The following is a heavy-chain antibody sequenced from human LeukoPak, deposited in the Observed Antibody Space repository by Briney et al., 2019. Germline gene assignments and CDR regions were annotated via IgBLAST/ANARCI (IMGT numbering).Heavy chain of an antibody. J-gene: IGHJ3*02. CDR2: ISYDGSNK. D-gene: IGHD1-26*01. V-gene: IGHV3-30*18. CDR1: GFTFSSYG. Sequence: GGSLRLSCAVSGFTFSSYGMHWVRQAPGKGLEWVAVISYDGSNKYYADSVKGRFTISRDNSKNTLYLQMNSLRAEDTAVYYCAKVHREGAFDIWGQGTMVTVSS. CDR3: AKVHREGAFDI.